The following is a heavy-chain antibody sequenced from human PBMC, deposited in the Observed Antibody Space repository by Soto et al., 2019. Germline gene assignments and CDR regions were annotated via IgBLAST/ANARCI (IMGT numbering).Heavy chain of an antibody. CDR2: IYPGDSDT. D-gene: IGHD3-22*01. CDR1: GYSFTSYW. CDR3: AGYASSDVDAFDI. V-gene: IGHV5-51*01. Sequence: HGESLKISCKGSGYSFTSYWIGWVRQMPGKGLEWMGIIYPGDSDTRYSPSFQGQVTISADKSSSTAYLQWSSLQASDTAMYYCAGYASSDVDAFDIWGPGTMVTVSS. J-gene: IGHJ3*02.